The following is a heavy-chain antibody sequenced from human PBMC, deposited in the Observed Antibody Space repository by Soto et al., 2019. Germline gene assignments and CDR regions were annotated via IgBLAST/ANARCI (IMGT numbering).Heavy chain of an antibody. CDR2: ISGSGGST. Sequence: GGSLRLSCAASGFTFSSYAMSWVRQAPGKGLDWVSAISGSGGSTYYADSVKGRFTISRDNSKNTLYLQMNSLRAEDTAVYYCAKTVMGIFGVEPYGDGMDVWGQGTTVTVSS. D-gene: IGHD3-3*01. V-gene: IGHV3-23*01. CDR1: GFTFSSYA. J-gene: IGHJ6*02. CDR3: AKTVMGIFGVEPYGDGMDV.